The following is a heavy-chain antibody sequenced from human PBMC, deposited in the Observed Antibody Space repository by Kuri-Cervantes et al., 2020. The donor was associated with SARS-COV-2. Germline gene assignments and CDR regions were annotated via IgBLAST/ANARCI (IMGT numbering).Heavy chain of an antibody. J-gene: IGHJ4*02. D-gene: IGHD5-12*01. CDR1: GYSISSGYY. Sequence: ESLKISCAVSGYSISSGYYWGWIRQPPGKGLEWIGSIYSSGSTYYNPSLKSRVTISLETSKNQFSLKLSSMTAADTAVYYCARSFMVASYFDYWGQGILVTVSS. CDR2: IYSSGST. V-gene: IGHV4-38-2*01. CDR3: ARSFMVASYFDY.